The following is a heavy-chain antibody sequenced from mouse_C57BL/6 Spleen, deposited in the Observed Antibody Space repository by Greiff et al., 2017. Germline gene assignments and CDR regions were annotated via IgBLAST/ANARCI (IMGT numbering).Heavy chain of an antibody. J-gene: IGHJ2*01. D-gene: IGHD1-1*01. CDR2: IRSKSSNYAT. V-gene: IGHV10-3*01. Sequence: EVQLVESGGGLVQPKGSLKLSCAASGFTFNTYAMHWVRQAPGKGLEWVARIRSKSSNYATYYADSVKDRFTISRDDSQSMLYLQMNNLKTEDTVMYYCVRDGGSSYNFDYWGQGTTLTVSS. CDR3: VRDGGSSYNFDY. CDR1: GFTFNTYA.